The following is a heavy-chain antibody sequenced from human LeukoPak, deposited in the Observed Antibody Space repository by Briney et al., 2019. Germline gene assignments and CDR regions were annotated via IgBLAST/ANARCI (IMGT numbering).Heavy chain of an antibody. J-gene: IGHJ6*03. V-gene: IGHV3-7*01. Sequence: GGSLRLSCAASGFTFSNSWMAWVRQSPGKGLEWLANIRPDGIDTYYVDSVKGRFTIDRDNARNSLYLQMNSLRAEDTAVYYCARRSTVTAGYYYMDVWGKGTTVTVSS. CDR1: GFTFSNSW. CDR2: IRPDGIDT. CDR3: ARRSTVTAGYYYMDV. D-gene: IGHD4-11*01.